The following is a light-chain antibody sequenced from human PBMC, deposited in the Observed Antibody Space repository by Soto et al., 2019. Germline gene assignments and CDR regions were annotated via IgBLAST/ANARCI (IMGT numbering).Light chain of an antibody. CDR1: QRVSSSY. V-gene: IGKV3-20*01. Sequence: EIVLTQSPGTLSLSPGERVTLSCWASQRVSSSYLDWYQQKPGQAPRLLIYAASSRATGVPDRFSGSGSGTDFTLTIHSLEPADFAVYYCQQYGSSRWTFGQGTKVDIK. CDR3: QQYGSSRWT. CDR2: AAS. J-gene: IGKJ1*01.